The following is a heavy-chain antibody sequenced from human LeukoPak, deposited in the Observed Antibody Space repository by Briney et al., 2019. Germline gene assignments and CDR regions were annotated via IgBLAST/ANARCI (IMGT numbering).Heavy chain of an antibody. Sequence: ASVKVSCKASXXXXXXXXXXXVXXXXXXXXXXMXWISAYNGDTNYVQKFQGRVTITTDTSTSTAYMELKSLRSDDTAVYYCAREEGAPIAAANIWGLGTKVTVSS. CDR1: XXXXXXXX. CDR2: ISAYNGDT. V-gene: IGHV1-18*01. D-gene: IGHD6-13*01. J-gene: IGHJ3*02. CDR3: AREEGAPIAAANI.